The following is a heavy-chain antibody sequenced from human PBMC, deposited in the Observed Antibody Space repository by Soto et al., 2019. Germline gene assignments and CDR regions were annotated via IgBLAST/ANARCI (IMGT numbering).Heavy chain of an antibody. J-gene: IGHJ5*02. CDR1: GYTFINYD. Sequence: QVQLTQSGAEVKKPGASVKVSCQASGYTFINYDINWVRQAPGQGLEWMGCISGHNGNTKYAQKFQGRVTMATNRSATTAYMELRSLRSDDTAVYYCARTMELGVDGFEPWGQGTLVTVSS. V-gene: IGHV1-18*04. CDR3: ARTMELGVDGFEP. D-gene: IGHD2-8*02. CDR2: ISGHNGNT.